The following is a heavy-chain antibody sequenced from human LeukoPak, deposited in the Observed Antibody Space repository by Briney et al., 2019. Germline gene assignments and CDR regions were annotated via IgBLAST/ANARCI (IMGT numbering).Heavy chain of an antibody. CDR3: ARDDRYSGSYYEN. CDR2: IYYSGST. CDR1: GGSISSYY. Sequence: SETLSLTCTVSGGSISSYYWSWIRQPPGKGLEWIGYIYYSGSTNYNPSLKSRVTISVDTSKNQFSLKLSSVTAADTAVYYCARDDRYSGSYYENWGQGTLVTVSS. V-gene: IGHV4-59*01. D-gene: IGHD1-26*01. J-gene: IGHJ4*02.